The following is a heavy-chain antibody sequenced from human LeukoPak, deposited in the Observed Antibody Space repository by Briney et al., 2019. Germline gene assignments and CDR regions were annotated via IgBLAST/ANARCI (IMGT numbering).Heavy chain of an antibody. CDR3: ARDRGYYYGSGSYYYYYYMDV. CDR2: ISAYNGST. Sequence: ASVKVSCKASGYTFTSYGISWVRQAPGQGLEWMGWISAYNGSTNYAQKLQGRVTMTTDTSTSTAYMELSSLRSEDTAVYYCARDRGYYYGSGSYYYYYYMDVWGKGTTVTVSS. J-gene: IGHJ6*03. CDR1: GYTFTSYG. D-gene: IGHD3-10*01. V-gene: IGHV1-18*01.